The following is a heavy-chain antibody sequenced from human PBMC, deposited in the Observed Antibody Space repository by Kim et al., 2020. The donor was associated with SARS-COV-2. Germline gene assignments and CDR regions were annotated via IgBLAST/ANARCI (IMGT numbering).Heavy chain of an antibody. V-gene: IGHV1-3*01. D-gene: IGHD3-10*01. J-gene: IGHJ4*02. CDR1: GYTFTSYA. CDR2: INAGNGNT. Sequence: ASVKVSCKASGYTFTSYAMHWVRQAPGQRLEWMGWINAGNGNTKYSQKFQGRVTITRDTSASTAYMELSSLRSEDTAVYYCARDPPSPLPSFGSGSYLVYWGQGTLVTVSS. CDR3: ARDPPSPLPSFGSGSYLVY.